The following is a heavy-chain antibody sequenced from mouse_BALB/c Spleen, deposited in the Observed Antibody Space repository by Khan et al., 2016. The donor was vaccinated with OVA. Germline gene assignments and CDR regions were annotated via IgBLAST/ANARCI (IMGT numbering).Heavy chain of an antibody. Sequence: VQLQESGAELARPGASVKMSCKASGYTFTTYTIHWVKLRPGQGLEWIGYIIPSSDYTTYNQKFKGKATLTADKSSSTAYMQLSSLTSDDSAVYYCAKEGAYYRSDGWFAYWGQGTLVTVSA. CDR3: AKEGAYYRSDGWFAY. D-gene: IGHD2-14*01. V-gene: IGHV1-4*01. J-gene: IGHJ3*01. CDR1: GYTFTTYT. CDR2: IIPSSDYT.